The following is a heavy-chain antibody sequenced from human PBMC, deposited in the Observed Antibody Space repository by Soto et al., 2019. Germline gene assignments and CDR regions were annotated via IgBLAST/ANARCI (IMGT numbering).Heavy chain of an antibody. CDR2: INPSGGST. V-gene: IGHV1-46*01. Sequence: VASVKVSCKASGYTITSDYMHWVRQAPGQGLEWMGIINPSGGSTSYAQKFQGRVTMTRDTSTSTVYMELSSLRSEDTAVYYCARDGTHILEWLLRNRYNWFDPWGQGTLVTVSS. J-gene: IGHJ5*02. D-gene: IGHD3-3*01. CDR1: GYTITSDY. CDR3: ARDGTHILEWLLRNRYNWFDP.